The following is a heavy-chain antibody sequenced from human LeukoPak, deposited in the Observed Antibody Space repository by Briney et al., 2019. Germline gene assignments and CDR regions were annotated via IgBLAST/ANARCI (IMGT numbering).Heavy chain of an antibody. CDR3: ARGRYCSSTSCPRGFDD. CDR1: GYTFTSYG. CDR2: ISAYNGNT. V-gene: IGHV1-18*01. J-gene: IGHJ4*02. Sequence: ASVKVSCKASGYTFTSYGISWVRQAPGQGLEWMGWISAYNGNTNYAQKLQGRVTMTTDTSTSTAYMELRSLRSDDTAVYYCARGRYCSSTSCPRGFDDWGQGTLVTVSS. D-gene: IGHD2-2*01.